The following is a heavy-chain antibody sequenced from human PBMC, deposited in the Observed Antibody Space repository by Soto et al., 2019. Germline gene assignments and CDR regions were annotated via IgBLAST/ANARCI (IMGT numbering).Heavy chain of an antibody. CDR3: AGNYGWGTHY. J-gene: IGHJ4*02. V-gene: IGHV4-4*02. D-gene: IGHD3-10*01. Sequence: QVQLEESGPGLVQPSGTLSLTCVVSGGSISDNLWWNWVRQPPGKRLEWIGQIYHSGNTNYNPPLKSRVTIAVDKFKNQFSLKLSSVTAADTAVYYGAGNYGWGTHYWGQGTLVTVSS. CDR2: IYHSGNT. CDR1: GGSISDNLW.